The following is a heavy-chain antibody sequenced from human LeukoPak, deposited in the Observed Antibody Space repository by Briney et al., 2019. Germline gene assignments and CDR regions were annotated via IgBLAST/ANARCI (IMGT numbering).Heavy chain of an antibody. V-gene: IGHV4-34*01. CDR1: GGSFSGYF. CDR2: INHGGSI. J-gene: IGHJ4*02. CDR3: ARQNLNSSLYSFDY. D-gene: IGHD3-3*01. Sequence: SETLSLTCAVYGGSFSGYFWTWIRQPPGGGLEWIGEINHGGSINYNPSLKSRVAISVDTSKNQFSLKLTSVTAADTAVYYCARQNLNSSLYSFDYWGQGTLVTVPS.